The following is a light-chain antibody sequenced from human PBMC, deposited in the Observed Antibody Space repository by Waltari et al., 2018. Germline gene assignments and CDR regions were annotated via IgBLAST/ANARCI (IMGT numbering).Light chain of an antibody. Sequence: DIQMTQSPSTLSASVGDRVTITFRASQNVGDSLAWYQHKPGKTPKLLVYRASSLESGVPSRFSGSGSGTEVSLTISSLQPDDFATDYCQQYDNCFNTFGQGTKLEIK. CDR1: QNVGDS. V-gene: IGKV1-5*03. CDR3: QQYDNCFNT. CDR2: RAS. J-gene: IGKJ2*01.